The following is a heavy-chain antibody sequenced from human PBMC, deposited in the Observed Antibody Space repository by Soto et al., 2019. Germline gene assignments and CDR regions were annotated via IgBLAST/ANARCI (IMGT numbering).Heavy chain of an antibody. J-gene: IGHJ6*02. D-gene: IGHD3-3*01. V-gene: IGHV3-64D*08. CDR3: VKGTTIFGLMDV. Sequence: PGGSLRLSCSASGLTFSSYAMHWVRQAPGKGLEYVSAISINGASAYYADSVKGRFTISRDNSKNALYLQMTNLRDEDTAVYYCVKGTTIFGLMDVWGQGTTVTVSS. CDR1: GLTFSSYA. CDR2: ISINGASA.